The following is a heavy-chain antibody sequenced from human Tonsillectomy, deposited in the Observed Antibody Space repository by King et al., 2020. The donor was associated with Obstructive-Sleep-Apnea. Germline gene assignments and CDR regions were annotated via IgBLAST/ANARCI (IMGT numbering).Heavy chain of an antibody. V-gene: IGHV5-51*01. CDR1: GYSFTNYW. D-gene: IGHD5-18*01. J-gene: IGHJ4*02. CDR2: IYPGDSDI. CDR3: ARLPITADTAMIAY. Sequence: QLVQSGPEMKKPGESLEISCEGSGYSFTNYWIGWVRQMPGKGLEWMGIIYPGDSDIKYSPSFQGQVTISADKSTSPAYLQWSSLKASDTAMYYCARLPITADTAMIAYWGQGTLVTVSS.